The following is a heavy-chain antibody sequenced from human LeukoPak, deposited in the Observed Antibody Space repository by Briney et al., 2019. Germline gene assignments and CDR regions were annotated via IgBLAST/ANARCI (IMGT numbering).Heavy chain of an antibody. CDR2: IYYSGTT. V-gene: IGHV4-39*01. CDR1: GGSISSSSYY. CDR3: ARSKWGPRRYFDY. J-gene: IGHJ4*02. D-gene: IGHD7-27*01. Sequence: SETLSLTCTVSGGSISSSSYYWVWIRQPPEKGLEWIASIYYSGTTYYNPSLKSRATISVDTSKNQFSLKVSSVTAADTAVYYCARSKWGPRRYFDYWGQGTLVTVSS.